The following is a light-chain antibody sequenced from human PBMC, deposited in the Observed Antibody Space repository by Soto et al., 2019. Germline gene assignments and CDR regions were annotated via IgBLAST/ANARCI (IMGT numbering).Light chain of an antibody. V-gene: IGKV3-20*01. CDR2: GXS. CDR3: HQRQIGTRT. J-gene: IGKJ1*01. CDR1: HSVIISY. Sequence: IVLTQSPGTLFLSPGERATLSXRASHSVIISYLAWYQQEPGXAPRLXXDGXSSRAAGIPARLSASGSGTDFTLTISDVQPEDFALYYCHQRQIGTRTFGQGTNVDIK.